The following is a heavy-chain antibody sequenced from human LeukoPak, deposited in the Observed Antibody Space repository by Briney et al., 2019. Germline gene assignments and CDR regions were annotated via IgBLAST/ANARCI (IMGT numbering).Heavy chain of an antibody. V-gene: IGHV6-1*01. D-gene: IGHD3-10*01. CDR3: ARDPLGHFLWSGEPSGFDP. CDR2: TYYRSNWYT. CDR1: GDSVSSNTAT. Sequence: SQTLSLTCAISGDSVSSNTATWNWIRQSPSRGLEWLGKTYYRSNWYTDYALSVKSRMTINSDTFKNQFSLHLSSVTPEDTAVYYCARDPLGHFLWSGEPSGFDPWGQGTLVIVSS. J-gene: IGHJ5*02.